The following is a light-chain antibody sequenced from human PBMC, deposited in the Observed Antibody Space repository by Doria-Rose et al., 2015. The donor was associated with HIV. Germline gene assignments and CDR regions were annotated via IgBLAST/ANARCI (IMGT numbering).Light chain of an antibody. J-gene: IGKJ1*01. V-gene: IGKV1-9*01. Sequence: DIQVTQSPSFLSAFVGVRVTITCRASQGISRYLAWYQLKPGKAPTLLIFGASTLQSRVPTRFSGSGSGTECTLTISSLQPEDFATYYCQQFDSFPRTFGQGTKVELK. CDR2: GAS. CDR1: QGISRY. CDR3: QQFDSFPRT.